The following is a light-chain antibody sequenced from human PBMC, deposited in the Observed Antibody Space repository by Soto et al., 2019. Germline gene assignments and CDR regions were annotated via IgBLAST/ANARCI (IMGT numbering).Light chain of an antibody. CDR1: SSDGGSHNY. V-gene: IGLV2-14*01. CDR2: EVN. J-gene: IGLJ1*01. CDR3: SSYSSTSTPYV. Sequence: QSALTQPASVSGSPGQSITISCTGTSSDGGSHNYVSWYQQHPGKAPKLIIFEVNSRPSGVSNRFSGSKSGSAPSLTISGLQAEDEADYYCSSYSSTSTPYVYGGGTKVTVL.